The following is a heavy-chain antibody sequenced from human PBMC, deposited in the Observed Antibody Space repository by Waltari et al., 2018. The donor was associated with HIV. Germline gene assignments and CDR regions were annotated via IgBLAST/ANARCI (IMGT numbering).Heavy chain of an antibody. V-gene: IGHV4-59*08. Sequence: QVQLQESGPGLVKPSETLSLTCTVSGGSISSYYWSWIRQPPGKGLEWLGYIHYSGSTNYSPTLKSRVTISVDTSKNQFSLKLSSVTAADTAVYYCARLWFGDPNWFDPWGQGTLVTVSS. J-gene: IGHJ5*02. CDR2: IHYSGST. D-gene: IGHD3-10*01. CDR3: ARLWFGDPNWFDP. CDR1: GGSISSYY.